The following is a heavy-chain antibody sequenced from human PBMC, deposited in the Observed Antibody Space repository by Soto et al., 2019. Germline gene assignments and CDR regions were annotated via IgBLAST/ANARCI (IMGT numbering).Heavy chain of an antibody. J-gene: IGHJ4*02. CDR3: AKGGGGDHGY. Sequence: EVQLLESGGGLAQPGGSLRLSCAASGFTFSSSDMSWVRQAPGKGLEWVSSITRTGDSTHYADSVKGRFTISRDHSKNTLHLQMNNLGAGDTAVYFCAKGGGGDHGYWGQGTLVAVSS. CDR2: ITRTGDST. V-gene: IGHV3-23*01. CDR1: GFTFSSSD. D-gene: IGHD2-21*02.